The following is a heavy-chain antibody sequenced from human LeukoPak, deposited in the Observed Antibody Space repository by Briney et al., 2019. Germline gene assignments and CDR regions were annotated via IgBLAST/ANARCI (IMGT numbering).Heavy chain of an antibody. Sequence: GGSLRLSCAASGFTFSSYAMSWVRQAPGKGLEWVSAISGSGGSTYYADSGKGRFTISRDNSKETLYLQMNSLRAEDTAVYYFAEGSPLDGVRPGGFDPWGQGTLVTVSS. CDR3: AEGSPLDGVRPGGFDP. J-gene: IGHJ5*02. D-gene: IGHD3/OR15-3a*01. CDR2: ISGSGGST. CDR1: GFTFSSYA. V-gene: IGHV3-23*01.